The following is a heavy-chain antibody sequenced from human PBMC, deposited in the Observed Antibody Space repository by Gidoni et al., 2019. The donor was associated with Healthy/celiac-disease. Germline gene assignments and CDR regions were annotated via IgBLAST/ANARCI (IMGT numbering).Heavy chain of an antibody. CDR3: TTAPGWFGELWGNAFDI. D-gene: IGHD3-10*01. V-gene: IGHV3-15*01. Sequence: EVQLVVSGGGLVKPGGSLRLSCAASGFTFSNAWLSWVRPAPGKGLEWVGRIKSKTDGGTTDYAAPVKGRFTISRDDSKNTLYLQMNSLKTEDTAVYYCTTAPGWFGELWGNAFDIWGQGTMVTVSS. J-gene: IGHJ3*02. CDR1: GFTFSNAW. CDR2: IKSKTDGGTT.